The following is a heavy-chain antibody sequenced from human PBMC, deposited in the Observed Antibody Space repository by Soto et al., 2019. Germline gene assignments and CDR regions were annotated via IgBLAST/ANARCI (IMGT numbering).Heavy chain of an antibody. Sequence: QVQLVQSGAEVKKPGASVKVSCKASGYTFTAYYMHWVRQAPGQGLEWMGWINPNSGNTNYAQKFQGRVTMNRDTSISTAYLELNRLTFDDAAVYYCARDPSRGLWSDYWGQGTLVTVSS. CDR1: GYTFTAYY. CDR2: INPNSGNT. V-gene: IGHV1-2*02. D-gene: IGHD3-10*01. J-gene: IGHJ4*02. CDR3: ARDPSRGLWSDY.